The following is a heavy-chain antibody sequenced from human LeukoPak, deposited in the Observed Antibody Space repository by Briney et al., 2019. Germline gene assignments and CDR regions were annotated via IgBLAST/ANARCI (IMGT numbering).Heavy chain of an antibody. CDR1: GFIFSRHA. J-gene: IGHJ4*02. V-gene: IGHV3-23*01. Sequence: GGSLRLSCAASGFIFSRHAMSWVRQAPGKGLEWVSTTGLESVHTLCADSVQGRFTVSRDNSRNTPDLQMDTLRVDDTAVYYCAKGDDIGKHPTRAYYFDIWGQGTLVTVSS. CDR2: TGLESVHT. D-gene: IGHD5-24*01. CDR3: AKGDDIGKHPTRAYYFDI.